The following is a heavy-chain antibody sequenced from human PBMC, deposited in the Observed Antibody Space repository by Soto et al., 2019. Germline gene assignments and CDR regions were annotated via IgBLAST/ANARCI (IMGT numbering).Heavy chain of an antibody. J-gene: IGHJ5*02. CDR1: GGSFSGSF. V-gene: IGHV4-59*01. Sequence: SETLSLTCTVSGGSFSGSFWSWIRQSPGKGLELIGYIYYTGSTNSNPSLNGRASISVDTSKNQISLKLWSVTAADTAAYYCAREVTNYDDLTGYYSGAFFDPWGQGTLVTVSS. CDR3: AREVTNYDDLTGYYSGAFFDP. D-gene: IGHD3-9*01. CDR2: IYYTGST.